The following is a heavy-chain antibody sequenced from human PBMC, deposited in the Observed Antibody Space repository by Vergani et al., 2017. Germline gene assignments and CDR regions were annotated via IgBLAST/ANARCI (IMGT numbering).Heavy chain of an antibody. D-gene: IGHD3-10*01. CDR2: IIPILGIA. CDR1: GGPFSSYT. V-gene: IGHV1-69*08. J-gene: IGHJ6*02. Sequence: QVQLVQSGAEVKKPGSSVKVPCKASGGPFSSYTISWVRQAPGQGLEWMGRIIPILGIANYAQKFQGRVTITADKSTSTAYMELSSLRSEDTAVYYCAREGSGSYYNYYYGMDVWGQGTTVTVSS. CDR3: AREGSGSYYNYYYGMDV.